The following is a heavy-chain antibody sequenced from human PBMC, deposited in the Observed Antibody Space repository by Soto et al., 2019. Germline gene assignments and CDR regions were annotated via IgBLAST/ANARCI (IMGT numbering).Heavy chain of an antibody. CDR3: ARGRGLLLWFGELHNWFDP. J-gene: IGHJ5*02. CDR2: IYYSGST. Sequence: PSETLSLTCTVSGGSVSSGSYYWSWIRQPPGKGLEWIGYIYYSGSTNYNPSLKSRVTISVDTSKNQFSLKLSSVTAADTAVYYCARGRGLLLWFGELHNWFDPWGQGTLVTVSS. V-gene: IGHV4-61*01. CDR1: GGSVSSGSYY. D-gene: IGHD3-10*01.